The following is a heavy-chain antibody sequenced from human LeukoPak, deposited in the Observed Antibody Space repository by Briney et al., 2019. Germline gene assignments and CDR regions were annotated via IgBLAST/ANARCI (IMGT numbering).Heavy chain of an antibody. J-gene: IGHJ3*01. CDR1: GGSISSYY. V-gene: IGHV4-4*07. Sequence: PSETLSLTCTVSGGSISSYYWSWIRQPAGKGLEWIGRIYTSGSTKYNSSLKSRVTMSVDTSKNQFSLRLTSVTAADTAVYYCARDYRVSLSDTSPDDAFDVWGQGTVVTVSS. CDR3: ARDYRVSLSDTSPDDAFDV. CDR2: IYTSGST. D-gene: IGHD3-16*02.